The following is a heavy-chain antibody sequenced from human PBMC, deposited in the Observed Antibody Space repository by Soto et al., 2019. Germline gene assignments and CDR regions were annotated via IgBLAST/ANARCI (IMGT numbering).Heavy chain of an antibody. J-gene: IGHJ3*02. V-gene: IGHV1-69*13. Sequence: GASVKVSCKASGGTFSSYAISWVRQAPGQGLDLMVGIIPIFGTANYAQKFQGRVTITADESTSTAYMELSSLRSEDTAVYYCATGRGDCSGGSCYLYAFDIWGQGTMVTVS. CDR3: ATGRGDCSGGSCYLYAFDI. D-gene: IGHD2-15*01. CDR2: IIPIFGTA. CDR1: GGTFSSYA.